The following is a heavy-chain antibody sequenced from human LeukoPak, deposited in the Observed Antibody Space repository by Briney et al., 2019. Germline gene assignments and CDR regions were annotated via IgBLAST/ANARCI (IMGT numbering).Heavy chain of an antibody. V-gene: IGHV3-23*01. J-gene: IGHJ4*02. CDR1: GFTFSSYG. Sequence: GGSLRLSCAASGFTFSSYGMSWVRQAPGKGLEWVSAISGSGGSTYYADSVKGRSTISRDNSKNTLYLQMNSLRAEDTAVYYCAKDGDLYDSSGYYNPFYFDYWGQGTLVTVSS. D-gene: IGHD3-22*01. CDR3: AKDGDLYDSSGYYNPFYFDY. CDR2: ISGSGGST.